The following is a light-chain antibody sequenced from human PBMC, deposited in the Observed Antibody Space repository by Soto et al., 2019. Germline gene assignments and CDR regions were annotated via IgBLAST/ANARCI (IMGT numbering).Light chain of an antibody. CDR3: QQYNNWPGT. Sequence: EIVMTQSPPTLSVSPGERATLSCRASQSVSSNLAWYQQKPGQAPRLLIYGASTRATGIPARFSGSGSGTEFTLTISSLQSEDFAVYYCQQYNNWPGTFGQGTKDEIK. CDR1: QSVSSN. CDR2: GAS. V-gene: IGKV3-15*01. J-gene: IGKJ1*01.